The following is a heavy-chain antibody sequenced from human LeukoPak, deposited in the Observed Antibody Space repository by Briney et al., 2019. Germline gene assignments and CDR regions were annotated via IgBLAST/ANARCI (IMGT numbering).Heavy chain of an antibody. J-gene: IGHJ5*02. Sequence: SETLSLTCSLSGASIISSSYYWAWIRQPPGMGLEWIGSIYYSGITYYNPSLKSRATVSVDTSKNQFSLHLISVTAADTAVYYCARRNGHSWDVGNWFDPWGQGTLVTASS. D-gene: IGHD6-13*01. CDR1: GASIISSSYY. CDR3: ARRNGHSWDVGNWFDP. CDR2: IYYSGIT. V-gene: IGHV4-39*01.